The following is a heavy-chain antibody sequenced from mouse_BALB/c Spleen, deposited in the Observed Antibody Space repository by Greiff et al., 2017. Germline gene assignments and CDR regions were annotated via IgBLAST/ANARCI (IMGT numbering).Heavy chain of an antibody. D-gene: IGHD1-1*01. CDR2: IWSGGST. V-gene: IGHV2-2*02. CDR1: GFSLTSYG. J-gene: IGHJ4*01. CDR3: ARKKDYGSSYAYYAMDY. Sequence: VMLVESGPGLVQPSQSLSITCTVSGFSLTSYGVHWVRQSPGKGLEWLGVIWSGGSTDYNAAFISRLSISKDNSKSQVFFKMNSLQANDTAIYYCARKKDYGSSYAYYAMDYWGQGTSVTVSS.